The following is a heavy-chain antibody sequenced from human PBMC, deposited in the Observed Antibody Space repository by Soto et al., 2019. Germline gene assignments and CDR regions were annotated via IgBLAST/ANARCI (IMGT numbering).Heavy chain of an antibody. CDR2: INLSGGSS. CDR3: ARAYYDFWSGYTPAYYYYYGMDV. J-gene: IGHJ6*02. V-gene: IGHV1-46*01. D-gene: IGHD3-3*01. CDR1: GYTFTSYY. Sequence: ASVKVSCKASGYTFTSYYMHWVRQAPGQGLEWMGIINLSGGSSSYAQKFQGRVTMTRDTSTSTVYMELSSLRSEDTAVYYCARAYYDFWSGYTPAYYYYYGMDVWGQGTTVTVSS.